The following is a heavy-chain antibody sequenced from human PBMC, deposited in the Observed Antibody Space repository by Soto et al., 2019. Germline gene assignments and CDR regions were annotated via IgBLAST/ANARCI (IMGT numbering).Heavy chain of an antibody. CDR2: IYYAGTT. CDR3: ARLGGYYKALDC. V-gene: IGHV4-59*08. CDR1: DGSISPYY. Sequence: SETLSLTCTVSDGSISPYYWSWIRQPPGKGLEWIGYIYYAGTTTYNPSLKSRVSISVDTSKNEVSLKLTSVTAADTAVYYCARLGGYYKALDCWGQGTVVT. J-gene: IGHJ4*02. D-gene: IGHD3-22*01.